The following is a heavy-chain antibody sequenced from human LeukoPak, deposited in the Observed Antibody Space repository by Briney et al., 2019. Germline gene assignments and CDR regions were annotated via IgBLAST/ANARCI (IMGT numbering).Heavy chain of an antibody. CDR1: GASITSGTYY. Sequence: SETLSLTCTVSGASITSGTYYWSWIRQPAGKGLECIGRLYTSGRTNYNPSLKSRVTISVDTSKNQFSLKLSSVTAADTAVYYCAKGSSSWLPRYYFDYWGQGTLVTVSS. CDR3: AKGSSSWLPRYYFDY. CDR2: LYTSGRT. D-gene: IGHD6-13*01. J-gene: IGHJ4*02. V-gene: IGHV4-61*02.